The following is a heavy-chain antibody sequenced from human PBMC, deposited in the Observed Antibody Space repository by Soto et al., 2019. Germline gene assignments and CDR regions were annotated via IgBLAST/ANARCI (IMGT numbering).Heavy chain of an antibody. J-gene: IGHJ4*02. Sequence: GGSLRLSCAASGFTFSSYGMHWVRQAPGKGLEWVAVIWYDGSNKYYADSVKGRFTISRDNSKNTLYLQMNSLRAEDTAVYYCARDGSYGILTGYYFDYWGQGTLVTVSS. V-gene: IGHV3-33*01. CDR2: IWYDGSNK. CDR3: ARDGSYGILTGYYFDY. CDR1: GFTFSSYG. D-gene: IGHD3-9*01.